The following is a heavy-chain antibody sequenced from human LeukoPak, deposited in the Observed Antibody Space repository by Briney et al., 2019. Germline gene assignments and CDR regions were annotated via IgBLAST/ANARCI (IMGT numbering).Heavy chain of an antibody. CDR3: ARQAVTTGWYFDY. CDR2: FNPSDGRA. D-gene: IGHD4-17*01. Sequence: ASVKVSCKASGYTFTSYYLHWVRQAPGQGLEWMGIFNPSDGRATHTQKFQGRVTVTRDTSTSTVYMDLSSLRSDDTAIYYCARQAVTTGWYFDYWGQGTLVAVSS. CDR1: GYTFTSYY. V-gene: IGHV1-46*01. J-gene: IGHJ4*02.